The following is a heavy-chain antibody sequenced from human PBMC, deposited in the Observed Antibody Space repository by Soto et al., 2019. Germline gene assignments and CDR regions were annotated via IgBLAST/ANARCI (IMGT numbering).Heavy chain of an antibody. Sequence: GASVKVSCKASGGTFSSYAISWVRQAPGQGLEWMGGIIPIFGTANYAQKFQGRVTITADESTSTAYMELSSLRSEDTAVYYCARGERFLEWLLPHYYYYGMDVWGQGTTVTVSS. V-gene: IGHV1-69*13. J-gene: IGHJ6*02. CDR1: GGTFSSYA. CDR3: ARGERFLEWLLPHYYYYGMDV. CDR2: IIPIFGTA. D-gene: IGHD3-3*01.